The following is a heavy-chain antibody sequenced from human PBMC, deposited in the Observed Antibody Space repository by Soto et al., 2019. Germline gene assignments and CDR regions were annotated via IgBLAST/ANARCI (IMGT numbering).Heavy chain of an antibody. J-gene: IGHJ4*02. CDR2: IFPDDSDT. Sequence: GESLKISCKATGYIIKNYWIGWVRQMPGQGLEWMGIIFPDDSDTRYSPSFQGHVTISVDKSISTAYVQWSSLKASDSAIYYCFRGGVTSRTFDYWGQGTLVTVSS. CDR3: FRGGVTSRTFDY. V-gene: IGHV5-51*01. CDR1: GYIIKNYW. D-gene: IGHD3-16*01.